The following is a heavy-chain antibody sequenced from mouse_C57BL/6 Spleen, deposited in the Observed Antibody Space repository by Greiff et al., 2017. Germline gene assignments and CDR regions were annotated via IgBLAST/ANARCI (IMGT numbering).Heavy chain of an antibody. Sequence: EVQLQQSVAELVRPGASVKLSCTASGFNIKNTYMHWVKQRPEQGLEWIGRIDPANGNTKYAPKFQGKATLTEDTSSNTAYLQLSSLTSEDAAIYYCCLTERRYVYFDYWGQGTTLTVSS. V-gene: IGHV14-3*01. CDR3: CLTERRYVYFDY. CDR1: GFNIKNTY. D-gene: IGHD4-1*01. J-gene: IGHJ2*01. CDR2: IDPANGNT.